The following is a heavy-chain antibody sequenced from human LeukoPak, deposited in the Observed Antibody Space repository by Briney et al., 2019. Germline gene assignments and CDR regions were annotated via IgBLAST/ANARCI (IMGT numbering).Heavy chain of an antibody. D-gene: IGHD2-2*01. CDR2: ISAYNGNT. Sequence: ASVKVSCKASGYTFTSYGISWVRQAPGQGLEWMGWISAYNGNTNYAQKLQGRVTMTTDTSTSTAYMELRSLRSDDTAVYYCARGLTPTLYCSSTSCYLDYWGQGTLVTVSS. CDR1: GYTFTSYG. CDR3: ARGLTPTLYCSSTSCYLDY. J-gene: IGHJ4*02. V-gene: IGHV1-18*01.